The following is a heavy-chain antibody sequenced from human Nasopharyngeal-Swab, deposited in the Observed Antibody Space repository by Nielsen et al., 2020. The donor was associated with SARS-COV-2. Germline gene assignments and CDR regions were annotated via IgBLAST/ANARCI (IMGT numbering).Heavy chain of an antibody. CDR3: ARDRGRGYSYGSFHY. CDR2: INDSGST. J-gene: IGHJ4*02. D-gene: IGHD5-18*01. V-gene: IGHV4-34*01. Sequence: RQAPGKGLEWIGEINDSGSTNYNPSLKSRITISVGTSKNQFSLKLRSVTAADTAVYYCARDRGRGYSYGSFHYWGQGTLVTVSS.